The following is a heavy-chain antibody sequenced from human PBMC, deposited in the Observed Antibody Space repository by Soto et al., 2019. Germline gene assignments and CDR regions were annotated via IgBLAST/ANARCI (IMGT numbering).Heavy chain of an antibody. J-gene: IGHJ6*02. CDR2: IYSRGTT. V-gene: IGHV4-59*12. Sequence: SETLSVNCSVSGGTISSYYWSWIRQPPGKGLEWIGYIYSRGTTSYNPSLKSRATILVDTSKNQFSLRLTSVTATDTAVYYCATGRISRGLDVWGQGTTVTVSS. CDR1: GGTISSYY. CDR3: ATGRISRGLDV.